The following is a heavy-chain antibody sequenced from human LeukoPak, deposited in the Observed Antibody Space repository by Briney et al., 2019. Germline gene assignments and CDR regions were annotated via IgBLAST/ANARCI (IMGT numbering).Heavy chain of an antibody. CDR1: GGSFSGYY. Sequence: SETLSLTCAVYGGSFSGYYWSWIRQPPGKGLEWIGEINHSGSTNYNPSLKSRVTISVDTSKNQFSLKLSSVTAADTAVYYCARAGLEVVPAAVDYWGQGTLVTVSS. J-gene: IGHJ4*02. CDR3: ARAGLEVVPAAVDY. CDR2: INHSGST. V-gene: IGHV4-34*01. D-gene: IGHD2-2*01.